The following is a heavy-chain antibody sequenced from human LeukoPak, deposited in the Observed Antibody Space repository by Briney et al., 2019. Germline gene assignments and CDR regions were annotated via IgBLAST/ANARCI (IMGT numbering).Heavy chain of an antibody. Sequence: GESLKISCKGSGYNFPTFWIGWVRQMPGKGLEWMGTIYPGDSDTRYSPSFQSQVTISAEKSTSTAYLQWSSLKASDTAMYYCARLGQNCSSSSCHDYWGQGTLVTVSS. CDR3: ARLGQNCSSSSCHDY. V-gene: IGHV5-51*01. CDR1: GYNFPTFW. J-gene: IGHJ4*02. CDR2: IYPGDSDT. D-gene: IGHD2-2*01.